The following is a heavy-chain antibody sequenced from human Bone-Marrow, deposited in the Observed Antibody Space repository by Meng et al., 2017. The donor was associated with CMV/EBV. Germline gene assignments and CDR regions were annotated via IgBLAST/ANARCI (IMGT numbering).Heavy chain of an antibody. V-gene: IGHV4-34*01. J-gene: IGHJ3*02. Sequence: SETLSLTCAVYGGSFSGYYWSWIRQPPGKGLEWIGEINHSGSTNYNPSLKSRVTISVDTSKNQFSLKLSSVTAADTAVYYCARDWAYCSSTSCLDDAFDIWGQGTMVTVSS. CDR3: ARDWAYCSSTSCLDDAFDI. CDR1: GGSFSGYY. D-gene: IGHD2-2*01. CDR2: INHSGST.